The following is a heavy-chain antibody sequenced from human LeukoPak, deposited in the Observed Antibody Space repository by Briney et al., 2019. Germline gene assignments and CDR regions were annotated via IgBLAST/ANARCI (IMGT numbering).Heavy chain of an antibody. CDR2: ISAYNGNT. V-gene: IGHV1-18*01. Sequence: ASVKVSCKASGYTFTSYGISWVRQAPGQGLEWMGWISAYNGNTNYAQKLQGRVTMTTDTSTSTAYMELRSLRSDDTAVYYCARGGVYGSGSYPYYHYMDVWGKGTTVTVSS. D-gene: IGHD3-10*01. J-gene: IGHJ6*03. CDR3: ARGGVYGSGSYPYYHYMDV. CDR1: GYTFTSYG.